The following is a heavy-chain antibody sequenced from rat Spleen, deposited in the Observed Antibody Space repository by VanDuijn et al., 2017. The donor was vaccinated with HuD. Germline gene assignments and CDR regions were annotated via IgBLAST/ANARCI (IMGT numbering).Heavy chain of an antibody. CDR3: ARGGELDWFAY. V-gene: IGHV2S1*01. D-gene: IGHD5-1*01. J-gene: IGHJ3*01. CDR1: H. CDR2: IQSGGST. Sequence: HVSWVCQPPGKGLEWMGRIQSGGSTDYNSVLKSRLSISRDTSKSQAFLKMNSLQTEDTATYYCARGGELDWFAYWGQGTLVTVSS.